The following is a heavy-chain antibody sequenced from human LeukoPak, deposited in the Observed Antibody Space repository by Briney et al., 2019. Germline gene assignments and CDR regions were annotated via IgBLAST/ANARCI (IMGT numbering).Heavy chain of an antibody. CDR2: ISSNGGST. CDR1: GFTFSSYA. J-gene: IGHJ4*02. D-gene: IGHD5-12*01. Sequence: GGSLRLSCAASGFTFSSYAMHRVRQAPGKGLEYVSVISSNGGSTYYANSVKGRFTISRDNSKNTLYLQMNSLRAEDTAVYYCARGHFTATRHFDYWGQGTLVTVSS. CDR3: ARGHFTATRHFDY. V-gene: IGHV3-64*01.